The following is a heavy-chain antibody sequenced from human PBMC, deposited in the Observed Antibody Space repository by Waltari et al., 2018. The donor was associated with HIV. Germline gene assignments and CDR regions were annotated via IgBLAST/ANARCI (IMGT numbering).Heavy chain of an antibody. D-gene: IGHD3-10*01. CDR1: GDSINTYF. J-gene: IGHJ4*02. Sequence: QVQLQESGPGLLKPSETLSLTCTVSGDSINTYFWAWVRQPPGKGLEWIGYMYSTGSTSYKPSLKSRLTSSVDTSRNQFSLKLSSVTAADTAIYYCARYGSGHRHFGYWGQGILVTVSS. CDR2: MYSTGST. CDR3: ARYGSGHRHFGY. V-gene: IGHV4-59*01.